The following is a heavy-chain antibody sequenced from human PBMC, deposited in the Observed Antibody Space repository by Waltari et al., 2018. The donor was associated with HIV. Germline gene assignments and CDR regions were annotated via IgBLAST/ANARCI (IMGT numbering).Heavy chain of an antibody. J-gene: IGHJ4*02. CDR2: MSPNSGNT. V-gene: IGHV1-8*01. CDR3: ARSRPGAVFGDN. CDR1: GYDFTTFD. Sequence: QVQLVQSGAEVKLPGASLKVSCRTSGYDFTTFDINWVRQASGQGLEWMGWMSPNSGNTGYARKFQGRVIMTSVSSIDTAYLELSSLTSHDTAVYYCARSRPGAVFGDNWGQGTLVTVSS. D-gene: IGHD3-3*01.